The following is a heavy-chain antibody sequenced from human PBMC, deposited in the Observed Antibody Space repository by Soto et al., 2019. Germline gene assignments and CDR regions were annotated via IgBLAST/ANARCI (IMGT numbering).Heavy chain of an antibody. CDR2: IIPIFGTA. CDR1: GCTFSSYA. Sequence: SSVKVSCKASGCTFSSYAISWVRQAPGQGLEWMGGIIPIFGTANYAQKFQGRVTITADESTSTAYMELSSLRSEDTAVYYCARDRGSGYSYGQYYFDYWGPGTLVTVSS. D-gene: IGHD5-18*01. CDR3: ARDRGSGYSYGQYYFDY. J-gene: IGHJ4*02. V-gene: IGHV1-69*13.